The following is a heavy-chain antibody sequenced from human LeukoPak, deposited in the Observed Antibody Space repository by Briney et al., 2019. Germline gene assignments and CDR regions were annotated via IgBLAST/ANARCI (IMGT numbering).Heavy chain of an antibody. J-gene: IGHJ4*02. CDR1: GFTFSSYE. CDR2: ISSSGSTI. D-gene: IGHD3-10*01. CDR3: ARDWAYYYGSRFDY. Sequence: GGSLRLSCAASGFTFSSYEMNWVRQAPGKGLEWVSCISSSGSTIYYADSVKGRFTISRDNAKNSLYLQMNSLRAEDTAVYYCARDWAYYYGSRFDYWGQGTLVTVSS. V-gene: IGHV3-48*03.